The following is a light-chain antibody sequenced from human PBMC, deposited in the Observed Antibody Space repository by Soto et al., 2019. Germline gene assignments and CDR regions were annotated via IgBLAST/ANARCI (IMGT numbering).Light chain of an antibody. CDR2: DVT. Sequence: QSALTQAASVSGSPGQSITISCTGTSSDVGGYDYVSWYQQHPGKAPRPIIYDVTHRPSGVSHRFSGSKSGNTASLTISGLQAEDEADYYCSSYISTNTLNVFGTGTKVTVL. V-gene: IGLV2-14*03. J-gene: IGLJ1*01. CDR3: SSYISTNTLNV. CDR1: SSDVGGYDY.